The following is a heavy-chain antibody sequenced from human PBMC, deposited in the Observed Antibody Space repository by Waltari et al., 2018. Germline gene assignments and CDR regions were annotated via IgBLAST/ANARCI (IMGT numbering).Heavy chain of an antibody. J-gene: IGHJ4*02. V-gene: IGHV1-69*02. Sequence: VQLVQSWAEVKKPGSSVKISCKPSGATFRRYPIRWVRPAPGTGLEWMGRIIPILGIANYAQKFQGRVTITADKSTSTAYMELSSLRSEDTAVYYCASDPTTVNNWGQGTLVTVSS. CDR1: GATFRRYP. CDR2: IIPILGIA. CDR3: ASDPTTVNN. D-gene: IGHD4-17*01.